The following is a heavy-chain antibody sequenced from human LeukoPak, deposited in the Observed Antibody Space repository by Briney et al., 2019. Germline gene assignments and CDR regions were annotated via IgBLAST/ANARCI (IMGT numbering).Heavy chain of an antibody. Sequence: SVKVSCKASGYTFTDYYMHWVRQAPGQGLEWMGGIIPIFGTANYAQKFQGRVTITADESTSTAYMELSSLRSEDTAVYYCARGIRYYDSSGSLGYWGQGTLVTVSS. D-gene: IGHD3-22*01. CDR2: IIPIFGTA. CDR1: GYTFTDYY. CDR3: ARGIRYYDSSGSLGY. V-gene: IGHV1-69*13. J-gene: IGHJ4*02.